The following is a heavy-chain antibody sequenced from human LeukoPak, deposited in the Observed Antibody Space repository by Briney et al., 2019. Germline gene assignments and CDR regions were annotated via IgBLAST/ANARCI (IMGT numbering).Heavy chain of an antibody. D-gene: IGHD6-19*01. Sequence: GGSLRLSCAASGFTFSSYAMNWVRQAPGKGLEWVSAISGGGGSTYYADSVRGRFTISRDNSKNTLYLQMNSLRGDDTAVYYCAKDSGYSSGWGGYWGQGTLVTVS. CDR3: AKDSGYSSGWGGY. CDR1: GFTFSSYA. J-gene: IGHJ4*02. V-gene: IGHV3-23*01. CDR2: ISGGGGST.